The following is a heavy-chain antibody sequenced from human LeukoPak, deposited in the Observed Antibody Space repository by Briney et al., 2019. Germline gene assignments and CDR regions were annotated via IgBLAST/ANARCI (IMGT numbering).Heavy chain of an antibody. CDR2: ISGSGGST. D-gene: IGHD2-8*01. CDR3: AKGTWMLAFDI. CDR1: GFTFSSYA. V-gene: IGHV3-23*01. Sequence: AGGSLRLSCAASGFTFSSYAMSWAPQAPGKGLEWVSAISGSGGSTYYADSVKGRFTISRDNSKNTLYLQTNSLRAEDTAVYYCAKGTWMLAFDIWGQGTMVTVSS. J-gene: IGHJ3*02.